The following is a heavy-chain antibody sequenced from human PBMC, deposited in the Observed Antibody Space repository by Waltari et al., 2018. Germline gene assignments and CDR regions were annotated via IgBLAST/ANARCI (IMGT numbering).Heavy chain of an antibody. D-gene: IGHD3-16*02. CDR1: GGSFSGYY. CDR3: ARRGSYYDYVWGSYRERWFDP. V-gene: IGHV4-34*01. CDR2: INHSGST. J-gene: IGHJ5*02. Sequence: QVQLQQWGAGLLKPSETQSLTCAVYGGSFSGYYWSWIRQPPGKGREWIGEINHSGSTNYNPSLKSRVTISVDTSKNQFSLKLSSVTAADTAVYYCARRGSYYDYVWGSYRERWFDPWGQGTLVTVSS.